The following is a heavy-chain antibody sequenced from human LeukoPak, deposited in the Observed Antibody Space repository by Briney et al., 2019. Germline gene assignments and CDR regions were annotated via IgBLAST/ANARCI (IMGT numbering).Heavy chain of an antibody. CDR3: ARSYSYGSSLDY. J-gene: IGHJ4*02. CDR2: ISPSGAST. V-gene: IGHV1-46*01. Sequence: ASVKVSCKASGYTFTIYYMHWVRQAPGQGLEWMGIISPSGASTSYAQKFQGRVTMTRDTSTNTVYMELSSLRSEDTAVYYCARSYSYGSSLDYWGPGTLVTVSS. D-gene: IGHD5-18*01. CDR1: GYTFTIYY.